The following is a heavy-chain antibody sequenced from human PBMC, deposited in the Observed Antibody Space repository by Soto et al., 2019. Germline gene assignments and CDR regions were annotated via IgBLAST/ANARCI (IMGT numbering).Heavy chain of an antibody. J-gene: IGHJ6*03. D-gene: IGHD3-9*01. CDR2: INPSGGST. Sequence: GASVKVSCKASGYTFTSYYMHWVRQAPGQGLEWMGIINPSGGSTSYAQKFQGRVTMTRDTSTSTVYMELSSLRSEDTAVYYRAREGTDYDILTGYYYYYYMDVWGKGTTVTVSS. CDR1: GYTFTSYY. CDR3: AREGTDYDILTGYYYYYYMDV. V-gene: IGHV1-46*03.